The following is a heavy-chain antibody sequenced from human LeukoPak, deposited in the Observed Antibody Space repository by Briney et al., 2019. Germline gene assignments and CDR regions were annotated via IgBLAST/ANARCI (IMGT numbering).Heavy chain of an antibody. CDR2: IIPILGIA. Sequence: ASVKVSCKASGGTFSSYAISWVRQAPGQGLEWMGRIIPILGIANYAQKFQGRVTMTTDTSTSTAYMELRSLRSDDTAVYYCARDGAGTLHDWGQGTLVTVSS. J-gene: IGHJ4*02. V-gene: IGHV1-69*04. CDR3: ARDGAGTLHD. D-gene: IGHD1-7*01. CDR1: GGTFSSYA.